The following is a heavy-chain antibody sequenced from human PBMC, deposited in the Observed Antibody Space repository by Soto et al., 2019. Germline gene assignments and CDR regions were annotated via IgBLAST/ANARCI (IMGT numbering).Heavy chain of an antibody. CDR3: VKAVYLLDFDY. CDR1: GFTFSSYA. D-gene: IGHD1-20*01. V-gene: IGHV3-23*01. J-gene: IGHJ4*02. Sequence: GGSLRLSCAASGFTFSSYAMTWVRQAPGKGLEWVSTISGTGGNTYYTDSVKGRFTISRDNSKNTVYLQMNSLRAEDTAVYYCVKAVYLLDFDYWGQGTLVTVSS. CDR2: ISGTGGNT.